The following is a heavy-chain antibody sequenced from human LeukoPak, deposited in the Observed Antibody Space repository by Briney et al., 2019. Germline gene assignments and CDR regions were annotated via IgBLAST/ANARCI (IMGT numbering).Heavy chain of an antibody. CDR1: GFTFSSYN. CDR2: IQYDGSNT. Sequence: HPGGSLRLSCAASGFTFSSYNMNWVRQAPGKGLEWVTFIQYDGSNTYYADSVKGRFTISRDNSKNTLYVQMNSLRVEDTAVFYCVKSARPFITLSLSMFDYWGQGTLVTVSS. D-gene: IGHD3-22*01. J-gene: IGHJ4*02. CDR3: VKSARPFITLSLSMFDY. V-gene: IGHV3-30*02.